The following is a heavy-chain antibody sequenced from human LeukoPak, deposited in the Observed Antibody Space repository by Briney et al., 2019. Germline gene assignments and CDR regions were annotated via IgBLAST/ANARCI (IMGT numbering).Heavy chain of an antibody. CDR2: IRSDGVEK. D-gene: IGHD5-12*01. CDR3: AREFTGYGNTDS. J-gene: IGHJ4*02. Sequence: PGGSLRLSCTAAGFSLSMYWMSWVRQAPGKGLEWVANIRSDGVEKYYVDSVRGRFTISTDTAKNTLYLQMNSLRADDTAVYYCAREFTGYGNTDSWGQGTLVTVSS. CDR1: GFSLSMYW. V-gene: IGHV3-7*03.